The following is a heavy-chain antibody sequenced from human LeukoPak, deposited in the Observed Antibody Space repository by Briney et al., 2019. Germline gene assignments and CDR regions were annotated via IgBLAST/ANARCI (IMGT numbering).Heavy chain of an antibody. J-gene: IGHJ4*02. Sequence: PGGSLRLSCAASGFTVSSNYMSWVRQAPGKGLEWVSVIYSGGSTYYADSVKRRFTISRDNSKNTLYLQMNSLRAEDTAVYYCASSLGYCSGGSCHPGPADYWGQGTLVTVSS. CDR1: GFTVSSNY. CDR2: IYSGGST. CDR3: ASSLGYCSGGSCHPGPADY. V-gene: IGHV3-53*01. D-gene: IGHD2-15*01.